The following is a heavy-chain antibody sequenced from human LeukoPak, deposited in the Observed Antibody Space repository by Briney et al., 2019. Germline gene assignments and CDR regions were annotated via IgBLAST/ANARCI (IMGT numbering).Heavy chain of an antibody. CDR2: INPSGGST. V-gene: IGHV1-46*01. D-gene: IGHD1-26*01. CDR3: ARFVVGASWYYFDY. CDR1: GYTFTSYY. J-gene: IGHJ4*02. Sequence: GGSLRLSCAASGYTFTSYYMHWVRQAPGQGLEWMGIINPSGGSTSYAQKFQGRITKTRDTSTSTVYMELSSLRSEDTAVYYCARFVVGASWYYFDYWGQGTLVTVSS.